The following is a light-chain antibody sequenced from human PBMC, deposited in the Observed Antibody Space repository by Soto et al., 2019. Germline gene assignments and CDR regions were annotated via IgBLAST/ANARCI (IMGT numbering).Light chain of an antibody. V-gene: IGLV1-51*01. J-gene: IGLJ2*01. CDR3: GTWDSSLSAYV. CDR1: SSNIAKNY. Sequence: QSVLTQPPSVSAAPGQRVTISCSGSSSNIAKNYVSWYQQLPGTAPKLLIFDNNKRHFGIPDRFSGSKSGTSATLGITGLQTGDEADYYCGTWDSSLSAYVFGGGTKVTVL. CDR2: DNN.